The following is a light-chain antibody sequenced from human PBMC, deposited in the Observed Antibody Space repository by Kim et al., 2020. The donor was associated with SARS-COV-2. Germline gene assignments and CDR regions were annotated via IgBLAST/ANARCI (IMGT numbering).Light chain of an antibody. V-gene: IGKV1-33*01. CDR3: QQYDTLPIT. CDR1: QGIGDS. J-gene: IGKJ5*01. Sequence: DIQMTQSPSSLSASVGDRVTITCQASQGIGDSLNWYQQKPGKAPKLLIYDASNLETGVPSRFSGRGSGTYFSFTISNLQSEDIATYYCQQYDTLPITFGQGTRLEIK. CDR2: DAS.